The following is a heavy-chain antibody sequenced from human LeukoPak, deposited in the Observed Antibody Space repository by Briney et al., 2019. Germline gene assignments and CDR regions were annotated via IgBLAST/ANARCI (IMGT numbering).Heavy chain of an antibody. V-gene: IGHV3-33*01. CDR1: GFTFSSYG. CDR3: AREGDRSHHAFDI. Sequence: GGSLRLSCAASGFTFSSYGMHWVRQAPGKGLEWVAVIWYDGSNKYYADSVKGRFTISRDNSKNTLYLQMNSLRAEDTAVYYCAREGDRSHHAFDIWGQGTMVTVSS. CDR2: IWYDGSNK. D-gene: IGHD2-15*01. J-gene: IGHJ3*02.